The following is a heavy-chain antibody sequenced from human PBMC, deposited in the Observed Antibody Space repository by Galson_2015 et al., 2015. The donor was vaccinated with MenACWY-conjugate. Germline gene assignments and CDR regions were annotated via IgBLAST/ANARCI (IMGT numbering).Heavy chain of an antibody. V-gene: IGHV4-59*01. Sequence: ETLSLTCTVSGGSITSYYWNWIRQPPGKGLEWIGYVHHTGSTSYRPSLRSRVTMSVDTSNSHFSLKLSSVTAADTAVYYCARWDASLNAFDIWGRGTMVTVSS. CDR2: VHHTGST. D-gene: IGHD1-26*01. J-gene: IGHJ3*02. CDR3: ARWDASLNAFDI. CDR1: GGSITSYY.